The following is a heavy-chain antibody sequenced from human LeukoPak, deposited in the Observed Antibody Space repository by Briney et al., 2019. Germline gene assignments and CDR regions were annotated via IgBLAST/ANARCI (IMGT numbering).Heavy chain of an antibody. Sequence: GGSLRLSCAASGFTFSSYGMHWVRQAPGKGLEWVAFIRYDGSNKYYADSVKGRFTISRDNSKNTLYLQMNSLRAEDTAVYYCAKGAYGSGSYYNVGYFDYWGQGTLVTVSS. CDR3: AKGAYGSGSYYNVGYFDY. CDR2: IRYDGSNK. D-gene: IGHD3-10*01. CDR1: GFTFSSYG. V-gene: IGHV3-30*02. J-gene: IGHJ4*02.